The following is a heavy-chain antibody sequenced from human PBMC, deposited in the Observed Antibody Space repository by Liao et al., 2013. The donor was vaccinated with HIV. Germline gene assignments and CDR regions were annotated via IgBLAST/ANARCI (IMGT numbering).Heavy chain of an antibody. V-gene: IGHV4-39*07. D-gene: IGHD3-3*01. CDR1: GGSISSTGYY. J-gene: IGHJ5*02. CDR3: ARTDQYYDFWNGYENWFDP. CDR2: IFYSGST. Sequence: QLQLRESGPGLVKPSETLSLTCTVSGGSISSTGYYWGWIRQPPGKGLEWIGSIFYSGSTYYNPSLKSRVTISVDTSKNQFSLKLSSVTAADTAVYYCARTDQYYDFWNGYENWFDPWGQGTLVTVSS.